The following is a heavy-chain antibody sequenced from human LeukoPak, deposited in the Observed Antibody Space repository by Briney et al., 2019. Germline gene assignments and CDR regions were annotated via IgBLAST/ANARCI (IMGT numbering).Heavy chain of an antibody. J-gene: IGHJ2*01. D-gene: IGHD6-19*01. V-gene: IGHV3-7*04. CDR1: GFTFSSYW. CDR3: ARDLGSSGWLGYFDL. CDR2: IKQDGSEK. Sequence: GGSLRLSCAASGFTFSSYWMSWVRQAPGKGLEWVANIKQDGSEKYSVDSVKGRLTISRDNAKNSLYLQMNSLRAEDTAVYYCARDLGSSGWLGYFDLWGRGTLVTVSS.